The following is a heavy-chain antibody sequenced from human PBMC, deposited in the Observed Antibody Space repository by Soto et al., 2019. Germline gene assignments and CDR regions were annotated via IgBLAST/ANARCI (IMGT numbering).Heavy chain of an antibody. V-gene: IGHV1-69*06. CDR1: GGTFSSYA. CDR2: IIPIFGTA. D-gene: IGHD6-13*01. J-gene: IGHJ5*02. Sequence: QVPLVQSGAEVKKPGSSVKVSCKASGGTFSSYAISWVRQAPGQGLEWMGGIIPIFGTANYAQKFQGRVTITADKSTSTAYMELSSLRSEDTAVYYCARDRPPVIAAAGTNWFDPWGQGTLFTVSS. CDR3: ARDRPPVIAAAGTNWFDP.